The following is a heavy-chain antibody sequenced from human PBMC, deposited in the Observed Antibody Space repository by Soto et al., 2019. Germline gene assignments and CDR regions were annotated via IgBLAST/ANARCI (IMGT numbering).Heavy chain of an antibody. CDR1: GYTFTSYG. CDR3: ARVKGYDSSGYWIDY. V-gene: IGHV1-18*04. CDR2: ISAYNGNT. Sequence: ASVKVSCKASGYTFTSYGISWVRQAPGQGLEWMGWISAYNGNTNYAQKLQGRVTMTTDTSTSTAYMELRSLRSDDTAVYYCARVKGYDSSGYWIDYWGQGTRVTAPQ. J-gene: IGHJ4*02. D-gene: IGHD3-22*01.